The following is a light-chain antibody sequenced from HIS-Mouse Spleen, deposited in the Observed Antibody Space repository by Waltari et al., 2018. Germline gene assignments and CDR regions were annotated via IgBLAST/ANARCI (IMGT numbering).Light chain of an antibody. CDR3: YSTDSSGNHRV. J-gene: IGLJ2*01. CDR2: ADS. Sequence: SYELTQPPSVSVSPGQTARITCSGDAFPKKYAYCYRQKSGQAPVLVIYADSKRPSGIPERFSGSSSGTMATLTISGAQVEDEADYYCYSTDSSGNHRVFGGGTKLTVL. V-gene: IGLV3-10*01. CDR1: AFPKKY.